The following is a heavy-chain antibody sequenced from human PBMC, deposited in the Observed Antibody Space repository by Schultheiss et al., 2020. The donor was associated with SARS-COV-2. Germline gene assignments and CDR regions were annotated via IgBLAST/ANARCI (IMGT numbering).Heavy chain of an antibody. V-gene: IGHV4-61*08. CDR3: ARDQRPHDYGDYRSGFDP. CDR2: INHSGST. D-gene: IGHD4-17*01. J-gene: IGHJ5*02. Sequence: SETLSLTCTVSGGSISSGGYYWSWIRQPPGKGLEWIGEINHSGSTNYNPSLKSRVTISVDTSKNQFSLRLSSVTAADTAVYYCARDQRPHDYGDYRSGFDPWGQGTLVTVSS. CDR1: GGSISSGGYY.